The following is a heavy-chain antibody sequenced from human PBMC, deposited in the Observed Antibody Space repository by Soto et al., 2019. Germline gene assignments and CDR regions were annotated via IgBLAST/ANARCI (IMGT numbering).Heavy chain of an antibody. Sequence: EVHLCESGGGLVQPGGSLRLSCAASGVTFSSDAMSWVRQAPGKGLEWVSAIRGSGGSTYYADSVKCRFTTYRDNSKNTLYLQMNSLRAEDTAVYYCAKGAEVAGGSNWFDPGGQGTLVTVSS. CDR3: AKGAEVAGGSNWFDP. V-gene: IGHV3-23*01. CDR1: GVTFSSDA. CDR2: IRGSGGST. D-gene: IGHD6-19*01. J-gene: IGHJ5*02.